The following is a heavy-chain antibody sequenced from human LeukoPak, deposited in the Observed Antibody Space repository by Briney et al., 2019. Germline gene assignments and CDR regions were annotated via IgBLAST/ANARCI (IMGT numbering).Heavy chain of an antibody. CDR3: ALSSGNSANSWFDP. J-gene: IGHJ5*02. D-gene: IGHD4-23*01. CDR1: GFTFSSYA. Sequence: GGSLRLSCAASGFTFSSYAMSWVRQAPGKGLEWFSAISGSGGSTYYADSVKGRFTISRDNSKNTLYLQMNSLRAEDTAVYYCALSSGNSANSWFDPWGQGTLVTVSS. CDR2: ISGSGGST. V-gene: IGHV3-23*01.